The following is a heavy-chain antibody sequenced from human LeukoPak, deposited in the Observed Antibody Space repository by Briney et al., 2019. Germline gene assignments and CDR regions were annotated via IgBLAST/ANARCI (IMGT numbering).Heavy chain of an antibody. J-gene: IGHJ6*03. CDR2: IYYSGST. CDR1: GGSISSYY. V-gene: IGHV4-59*01. Sequence: SETLSLTCTVSGGSISSYYWSWIRQPPGEGLKWIGYIYYSGSTNYNPSLKSRVTISVDTSKNQFSLKLSSVTAADTAVYYCASGSYLYYYYYYMDVWGKGTTVTVSS. D-gene: IGHD3-10*01. CDR3: ASGSYLYYYYYYMDV.